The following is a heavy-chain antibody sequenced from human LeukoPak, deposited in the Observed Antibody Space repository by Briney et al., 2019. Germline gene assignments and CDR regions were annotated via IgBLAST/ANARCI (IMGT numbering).Heavy chain of an antibody. CDR2: IYYSGST. CDR1: GGSISSQY. Sequence: SETLSLTCTVSGGSISSQYWSWIRQPPGKGLEWIAGYIYYSGSTNYNPSLKSRVTISRDTSQNQFSLKLSSVTAADTAVYYCARAPPYNYGSGRVRLYNWFDAWGQGALVTVSS. CDR3: ARAPPYNYGSGRVRLYNWFDA. D-gene: IGHD3-10*01. V-gene: IGHV4-59*11. J-gene: IGHJ5*02.